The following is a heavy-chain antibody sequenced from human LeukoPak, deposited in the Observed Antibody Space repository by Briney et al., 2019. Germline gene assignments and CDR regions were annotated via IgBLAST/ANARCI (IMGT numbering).Heavy chain of an antibody. CDR2: IWYDGSNK. CDR1: GFTFSSYG. J-gene: IGHJ4*02. D-gene: IGHD3-10*01. V-gene: IGHV3-33*06. Sequence: GRSLRLSCAASGFTFSSYGMHWVRQAPGKGLEWVAVIWYDGSNKYYADSVKGRFTISRDNSKNTLYLQMNSLRAEDTAVYYCAKGPRAVLWFGESFDYWSQGTLVTVSS. CDR3: AKGPRAVLWFGESFDY.